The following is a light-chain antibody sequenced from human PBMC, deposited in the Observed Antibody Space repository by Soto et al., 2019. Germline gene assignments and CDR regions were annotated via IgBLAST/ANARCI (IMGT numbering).Light chain of an antibody. Sequence: EIVLTQSPGTLSLSPGERATLSCRASQSVSSSYLAWYQQKPGQAPRLLIYGASNRATGIPDRFSGSGSGTDFTLTISSLEAEDFAVYYCQQYGGSPTFGQGTKVEIK. V-gene: IGKV3-20*01. CDR3: QQYGGSPT. J-gene: IGKJ1*01. CDR1: QSVSSSY. CDR2: GAS.